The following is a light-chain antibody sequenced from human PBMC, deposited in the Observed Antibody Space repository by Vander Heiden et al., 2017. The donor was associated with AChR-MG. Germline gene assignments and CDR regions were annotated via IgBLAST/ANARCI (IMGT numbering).Light chain of an antibody. V-gene: IGLV1-40*01. J-gene: IGLJ2*01. CDR3: QSYDSSLSVV. CDR2: GNS. CDR1: SSNIGAGYD. Sequence: QSVLTQPPSVSGATGQRVTISCTWSSSNIGAGYDVHWYQQLPGTAPKLLIYGNSNRPSGFPDRFSGSKSGTSASLAITGLQAEDEADYYCQSYDSSLSVVFGGGTKLTVL.